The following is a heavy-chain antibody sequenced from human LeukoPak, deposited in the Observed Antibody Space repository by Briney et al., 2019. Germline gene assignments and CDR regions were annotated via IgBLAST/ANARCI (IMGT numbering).Heavy chain of an antibody. Sequence: PGGSLRLSCAASGSTFSSYAMSWVRQAPGKGLEWVSGISGSGGSTYYADSVKGRFTISRDNSKNTLYLQMNSLRAEDTAVYYCAKGRSRSKDVGTFDYWGQGTLVTVSS. CDR2: ISGSGGST. CDR3: AKGRSRSKDVGTFDY. CDR1: GSTFSSYA. J-gene: IGHJ4*02. D-gene: IGHD1-1*01. V-gene: IGHV3-23*01.